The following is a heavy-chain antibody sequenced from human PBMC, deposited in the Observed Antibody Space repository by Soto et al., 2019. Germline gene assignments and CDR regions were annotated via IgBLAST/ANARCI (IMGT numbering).Heavy chain of an antibody. CDR1: GGTFSSYA. Sequence: SVKVSCKASGGTFSSYAISWVRQAPGQGLEWMGGIIPIFGTANYAQKFQGRVTITADESTSTAYMELSSLRSEDTAVYYCARDDSGPIDYYYGMDVWGQGTTVTVSS. CDR3: ARDDSGPIDYYYGMDV. CDR2: IIPIFGTA. J-gene: IGHJ6*02. V-gene: IGHV1-69*13. D-gene: IGHD6-19*01.